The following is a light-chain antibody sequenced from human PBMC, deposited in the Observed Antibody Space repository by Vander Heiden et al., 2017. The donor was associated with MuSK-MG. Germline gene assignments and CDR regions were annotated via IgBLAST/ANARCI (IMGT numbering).Light chain of an antibody. J-gene: IGKJ5*01. CDR2: GAS. Sequence: DIQMTQSPSSLSASVGDRVTITCRASRDLGRWLAWYQQKPGKAPKSLIYGASSSLSGVPSRFNGSGSGTDFTLTIRMVHPEDSATYYCQEDTTYPLTFGQGTRMDIK. CDR1: RDLGRW. V-gene: IGKV1D-16*01. CDR3: QEDTTYPLT.